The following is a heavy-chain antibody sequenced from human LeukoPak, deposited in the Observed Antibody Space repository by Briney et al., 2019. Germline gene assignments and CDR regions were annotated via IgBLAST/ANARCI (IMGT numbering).Heavy chain of an antibody. Sequence: PSGTLSLTCAVSGGSIGTINLWWTWVRQPPGKGLEWIGEIYHSGNTDYNPSLKSRVTISIDKSKNQFSLNLSSVTAADTAVYYCARVRVTPNIAIDYWGQGTLVTVSS. CDR2: IYHSGNT. CDR1: GGSIGTINLW. J-gene: IGHJ4*02. V-gene: IGHV4-4*02. CDR3: ARVRVTPNIAIDY. D-gene: IGHD2/OR15-2a*01.